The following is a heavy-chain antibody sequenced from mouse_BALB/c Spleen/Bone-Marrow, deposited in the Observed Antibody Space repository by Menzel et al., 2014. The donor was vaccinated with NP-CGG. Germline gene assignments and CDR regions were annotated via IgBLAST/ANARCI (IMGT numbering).Heavy chain of an antibody. CDR1: GFNIKDTY. Sequence: EVQRVESGAELVKPGASVKLSCTASGFNIKDTYMHWVKQRPEQGLEWIGRIDPANGNTKYDPKFQGKATITADTSSNTAYLQLSSLTSEDTAVYYCGDGSSYFDYWGQGTTLTVSS. V-gene: IGHV14-3*02. CDR2: IDPANGNT. D-gene: IGHD1-1*01. CDR3: GDGSSYFDY. J-gene: IGHJ2*01.